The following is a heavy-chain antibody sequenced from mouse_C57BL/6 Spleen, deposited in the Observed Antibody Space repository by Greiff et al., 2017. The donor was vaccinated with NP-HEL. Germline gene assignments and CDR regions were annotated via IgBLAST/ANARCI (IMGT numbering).Heavy chain of an antibody. V-gene: IGHV1-26*01. CDR1: GYTFTDYY. Sequence: EVQLQQSGPELVKPGASVKISCKASGYTFTDYYMNWVKQSHGKSLEWIGDINPNNGGTSYNQKFKGKATLTVDKSSSTAYMELRSLTSEDSAVYYCARQRGLRLRSMDYWGQGTSVTVSS. CDR2: INPNNGGT. CDR3: ARQRGLRLRSMDY. J-gene: IGHJ4*01. D-gene: IGHD3-2*02.